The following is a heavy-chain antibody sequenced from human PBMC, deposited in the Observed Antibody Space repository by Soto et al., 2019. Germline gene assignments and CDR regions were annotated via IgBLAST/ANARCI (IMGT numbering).Heavy chain of an antibody. V-gene: IGHV3-23*01. D-gene: IGHD6-13*01. CDR3: AKGRSSWFSFDY. CDR2: ISGSGGNT. J-gene: IGHJ4*02. CDR1: GFTFSSCA. Sequence: PGGSLRLSCVPSGFTFSSCALSWVRQAPGKGLEWVSTISGSGGNTYYADSVKGRFTISRDNSKNTLYLQLNSLRAEDTAVYYCAKGRSSWFSFDYWGQGTLVTVSS.